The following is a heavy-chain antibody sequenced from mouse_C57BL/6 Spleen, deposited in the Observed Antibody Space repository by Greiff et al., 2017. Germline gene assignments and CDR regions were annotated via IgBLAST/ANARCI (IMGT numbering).Heavy chain of an antibody. D-gene: IGHD2-5*01. CDR3: ARSDYSNYRGYYAMDY. CDR1: GYSFTGYY. J-gene: IGHJ4*01. V-gene: IGHV1-42*01. CDR2: INPSTGGT. Sequence: EVQLQESGPELVKPGASVKISCKASGYSFTGYYMNWVKQSPEKSLEWIGEINPSTGGTTYNQKFKAKATLTVDKSSSTAYMQLKSLTSEDSAVYYCARSDYSNYRGYYAMDYWGQGTSVTVSS.